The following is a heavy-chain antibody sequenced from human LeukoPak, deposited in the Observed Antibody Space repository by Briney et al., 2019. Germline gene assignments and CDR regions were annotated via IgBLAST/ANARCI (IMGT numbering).Heavy chain of an antibody. V-gene: IGHV3-21*01. D-gene: IGHD3-16*01. CDR1: GFTFSSYS. CDR3: ARDWGPYAT. Sequence: GGSLRLSCAASGFTFSSYSMNWVHQAPGKGLEWVSSISSSSSYIYHADSVKGRFTISRDNAKNSLYLQMNSLRAEDTAVYYCARDWGPYATWGQGTLVTVSS. CDR2: ISSSSSYI. J-gene: IGHJ1*01.